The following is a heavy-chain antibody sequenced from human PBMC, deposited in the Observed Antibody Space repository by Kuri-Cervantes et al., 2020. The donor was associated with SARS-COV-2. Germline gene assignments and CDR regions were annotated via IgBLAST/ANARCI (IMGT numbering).Heavy chain of an antibody. D-gene: IGHD2-15*01. J-gene: IGHJ6*03. CDR2: INSDGSST. CDR1: GFTFSSYW. V-gene: IGHV3-74*01. Sequence: GESLKISCAASGFTFSSYWMHWVRQAPGKGLVWVSRINSDGSSTSYADSVKGRFTISRDNSKNTLYLQMNSLRAEDTAVYYCARLVVAATHYYMDVWGKGTTVT. CDR3: ARLVVAATHYYMDV.